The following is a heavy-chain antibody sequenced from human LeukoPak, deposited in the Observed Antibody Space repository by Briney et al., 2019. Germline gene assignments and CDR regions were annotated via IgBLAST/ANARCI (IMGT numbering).Heavy chain of an antibody. CDR3: ARNYGSGSFHFDY. CDR1: GFTFISYG. D-gene: IGHD3-10*01. J-gene: IGHJ4*02. Sequence: GGSLRLSCAASGFTFISYGMNWVRQAPGKGLEWVSSISGSSSFISYADSVKGRFTISRDNAKNSLYLQMNSLRAEDTAVYYCARNYGSGSFHFDYWGQGTLVTVSS. CDR2: ISGSSSFI. V-gene: IGHV3-21*01.